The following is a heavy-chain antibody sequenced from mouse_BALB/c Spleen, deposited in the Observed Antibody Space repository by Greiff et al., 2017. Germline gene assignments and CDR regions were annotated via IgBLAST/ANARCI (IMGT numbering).Heavy chain of an antibody. CDR2: INPSTGYT. D-gene: IGHD1-1*01. V-gene: IGHV1-4*01. J-gene: IGHJ3*01. CDR3: ARDYGFAY. CDR1: GYAFSSYW. Sequence: VQLQQSGAELVRPGSSVKISCKASGYAFSSYWMNWVKQRPGQGLEWIGYINPSTGYTEYNQKFKDKATLTADKSSSTAYMQLSSLTSEDSAVYYCARDYGFAYWGQGTLVTVSA.